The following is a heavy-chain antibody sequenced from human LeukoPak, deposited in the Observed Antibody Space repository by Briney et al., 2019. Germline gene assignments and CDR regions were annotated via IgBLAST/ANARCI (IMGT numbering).Heavy chain of an antibody. D-gene: IGHD3-3*01. V-gene: IGHV4-34*01. J-gene: IGHJ5*02. CDR1: GGSFSGYY. CDR2: INHSGST. Sequence: SETLSLSCAVYGGSFSGYYWSWIRQPPGKGLEWIGEINHSGSTNYNPSLKSRVTISVDTSKNQFSLKLSSVTAADTAVYYCARGLTTTSYYDFWSGYYHGWFDPWGQGTLVTVSS. CDR3: ARGLTTTSYYDFWSGYYHGWFDP.